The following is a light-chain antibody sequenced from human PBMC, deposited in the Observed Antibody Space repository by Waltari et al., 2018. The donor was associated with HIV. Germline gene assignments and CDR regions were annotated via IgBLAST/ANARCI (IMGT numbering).Light chain of an antibody. V-gene: IGLV2-14*01. CDR3: SSYTSNNTLA. J-gene: IGLJ3*02. Sequence: QSALTQPASVSGSPGQSITISCTGTSSDVGAYNYVSWYQQHPGKAPKLTIYEVSNRPSGVSNRFSGSKSGNTASLTFSGLQAEDEADYYCSSYTSNNTLAFGGGTKLTVL. CDR2: EVS. CDR1: SSDVGAYNY.